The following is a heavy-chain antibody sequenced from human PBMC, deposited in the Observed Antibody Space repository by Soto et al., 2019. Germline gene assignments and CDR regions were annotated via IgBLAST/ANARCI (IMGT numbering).Heavy chain of an antibody. D-gene: IGHD4-4*01. CDR3: ARSDNYVPFEY. CDR2: IYYSGST. CDR1: GGPINNGAYY. J-gene: IGHJ4*02. V-gene: IGHV4-30-4*08. Sequence: PSETLSLTCSVSGGPINNGAYYWNWIRQHPDKRLEWIGYIYYSGSTYYDPSLRSRVTMSVDTSKNLFSLKFSSVTAADTAVYYCARSDNYVPFEYWGQGTLVTVSS.